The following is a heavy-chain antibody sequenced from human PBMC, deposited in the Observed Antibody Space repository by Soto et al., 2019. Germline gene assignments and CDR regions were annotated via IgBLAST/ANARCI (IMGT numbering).Heavy chain of an antibody. CDR2: IIPIFGTA. V-gene: IGHV1-69*13. CDR1: GGTFSSYA. J-gene: IGHJ3*02. CDR3: ARDQSPDSYGPGPSNDAFDI. Sequence: GASVKVSCKASGGTFSSYAISWVRQAPGQGLELMGGIIPIFGTANYAQKFQGRVTITADEPTSTAYMELSSLRSEDTAVYYCARDQSPDSYGPGPSNDAFDIWGQGTMVTV. D-gene: IGHD5-18*01.